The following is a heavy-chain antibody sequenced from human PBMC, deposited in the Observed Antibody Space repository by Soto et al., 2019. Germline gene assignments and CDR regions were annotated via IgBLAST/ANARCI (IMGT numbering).Heavy chain of an antibody. J-gene: IGHJ4*02. V-gene: IGHV3-74*01. Sequence: EVQLVESGGGLVQPGGSLRLSCAASGFTFSSYWMHWVRQAPGKGLVWVSRINSDGSSTSYADSVKGRFTISRDNAKNPLYLQRTSLSAEDTAVYSCTTLSSGWGDYWGRGTLATVSS. CDR2: INSDGSST. D-gene: IGHD6-19*01. CDR1: GFTFSSYW. CDR3: TTLSSGWGDY.